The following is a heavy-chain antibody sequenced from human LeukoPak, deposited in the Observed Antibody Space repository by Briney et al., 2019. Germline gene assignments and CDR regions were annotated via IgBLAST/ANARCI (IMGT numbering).Heavy chain of an antibody. D-gene: IGHD2-8*02. J-gene: IGHJ4*02. CDR1: GFIFSDYS. CDR2: ISSGGSTI. Sequence: GGSLRLSCAASGFIFSDYSMNWVRQTPGKGLEWVAYISSGGSTIYYADSVRGRFTISRDSARSSLYLQMNSLGDEDTAVYYCARDETGVGSGGIDFWGQGTLVTVSS. CDR3: ARDETGVGSGGIDF. V-gene: IGHV3-48*02.